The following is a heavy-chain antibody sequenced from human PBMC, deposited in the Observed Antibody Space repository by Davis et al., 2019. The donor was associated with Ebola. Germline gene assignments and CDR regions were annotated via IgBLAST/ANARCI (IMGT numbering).Heavy chain of an antibody. J-gene: IGHJ4*02. Sequence: SSVNVSCKASLGTFSSYAISWVRQAPGQGLEWMGGIVPIFGTANYAQKFQGRVTITADESTSTAYMELSSLRSEDTAVYYCARDRVRRGAVAGFYFDYWGQGTLVTVSS. V-gene: IGHV1-69*13. CDR3: ARDRVRRGAVAGFYFDY. CDR2: IVPIFGTA. CDR1: LGTFSSYA. D-gene: IGHD6-19*01.